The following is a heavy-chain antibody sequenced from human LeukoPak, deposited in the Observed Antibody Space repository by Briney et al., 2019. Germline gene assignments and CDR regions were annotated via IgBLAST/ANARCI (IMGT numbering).Heavy chain of an antibody. D-gene: IGHD3-3*01. CDR2: IYYSGST. Sequence: SETLSLTCTVSGGSISSYYWSWIRQPPGKGPEWIGYIYYSGSTNYNPSLKSRVTISVDTSKNQFSLKLSSVTAADTAVYYCARHYPPYYDFWSGYYTGISGRYDYWGQGTLVTVSS. CDR1: GGSISSYY. J-gene: IGHJ4*02. CDR3: ARHYPPYYDFWSGYYTGISGRYDY. V-gene: IGHV4-59*08.